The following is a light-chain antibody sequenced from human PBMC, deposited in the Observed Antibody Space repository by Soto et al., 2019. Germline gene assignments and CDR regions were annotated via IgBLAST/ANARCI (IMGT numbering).Light chain of an antibody. V-gene: IGLV2-14*01. Sequence: QSVLTQPSSVSGSPGQSSTISCPGTSSDVGGYNYVSWYQQHPGKASKLMIYDVSNRPSGVSNRFSGSKSGNTASLTISGLQAEDEADYYCSSYTSSSTYVFGTGTKVTVL. CDR1: SSDVGGYNY. CDR3: SSYTSSSTYV. J-gene: IGLJ1*01. CDR2: DVS.